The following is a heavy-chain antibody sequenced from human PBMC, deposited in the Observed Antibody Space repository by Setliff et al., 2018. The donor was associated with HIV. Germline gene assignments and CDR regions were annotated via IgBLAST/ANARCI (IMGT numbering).Heavy chain of an antibody. D-gene: IGHD3-3*01. CDR2: ISSSSSYI. V-gene: IGHV3-21*01. CDR3: ARDEALLQFLEWLPDDYYYYYYMDV. Sequence: GGSLRLSCAASGFTFSTYSMNWVRQAPGKGLEWVSSISSSSSYIYYADSVQGRFTISRDNAKNSLYLQMNSLRAEDTAVYYCARDEALLQFLEWLPDDYYYYYYMDVWGKGTTVTVSS. J-gene: IGHJ6*03. CDR1: GFTFSTYS.